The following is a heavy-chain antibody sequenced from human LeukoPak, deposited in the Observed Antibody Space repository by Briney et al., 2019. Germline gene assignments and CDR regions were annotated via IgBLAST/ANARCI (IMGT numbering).Heavy chain of an antibody. CDR3: ARVLGSGCGGDCYSFDFDY. D-gene: IGHD2-21*02. CDR2: CYI. V-gene: IGHV3-21*01. Sequence: CYIYYADSLKGRFTISRDNAKNSLYLQMNSLRAEDTAVYYCARVLGSGCGGDCYSFDFDYWGQGTLVTVSS. J-gene: IGHJ4*02.